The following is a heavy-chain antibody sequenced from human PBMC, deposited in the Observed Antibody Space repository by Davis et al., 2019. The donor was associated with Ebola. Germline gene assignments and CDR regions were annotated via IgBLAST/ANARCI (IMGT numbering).Heavy chain of an antibody. V-gene: IGHV5-10-1*01. CDR3: ARRPYCSASRCPHQAFDL. J-gene: IGHJ3*01. Sequence: KVSCKGSGYSFDTYWISWVRQLPGNGLEWLARIDPSDSYTYYNPSFQGHVTISADMSISTAYLEWSSLRASDTAMYYCARRPYCSASRCPHQAFDLWGHGTMVTVSS. CDR1: GYSFDTYW. D-gene: IGHD2-15*01. CDR2: IDPSDSYT.